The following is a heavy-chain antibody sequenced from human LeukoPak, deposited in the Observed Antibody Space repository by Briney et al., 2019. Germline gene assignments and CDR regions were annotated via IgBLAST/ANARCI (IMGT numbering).Heavy chain of an antibody. Sequence: SETLSLTCTVSGDSISNGGSISNGGHYWSWIRQFPGKGLEWIGYIYHSGNTYYNPSLKSRVTISVDTSKNQFSLKLSSVTAADTAVYYCARGLRTNWFDPWGQGTLVTVSS. J-gene: IGHJ5*02. CDR3: ARGLRTNWFDP. CDR1: GDSISNGGSISNGGHY. D-gene: IGHD3-22*01. CDR2: IYHSGNT. V-gene: IGHV4-30-4*08.